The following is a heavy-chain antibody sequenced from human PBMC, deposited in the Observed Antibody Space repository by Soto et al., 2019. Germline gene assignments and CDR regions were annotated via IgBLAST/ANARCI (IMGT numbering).Heavy chain of an antibody. D-gene: IGHD3-22*01. CDR1: GGSVSSYY. CDR2: IYYSGST. CDR3: ARGYYYDSSGYFVKYFDY. J-gene: IGHJ4*02. Sequence: SETLSLTCTVSGGSVSSYYWSWIRQPPGKGLEWIGYIYYSGSTNYNPSLKSRVTISVDTSKNQFSLKLSSVTAADTAVYYCARGYYYDSSGYFVKYFDYWGQGTLVTVSS. V-gene: IGHV4-59*02.